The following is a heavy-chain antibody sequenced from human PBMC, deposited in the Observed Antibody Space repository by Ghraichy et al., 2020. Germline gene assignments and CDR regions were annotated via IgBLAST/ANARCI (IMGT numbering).Heavy chain of an antibody. Sequence: GGSLRLSCAASGFTFSSYGMHWVRQAPGKGLEWVAVISYDGSNKYYADSVKGRFTISRDNSKNTLYLQMNSLRAEDTAVYYCAKDFDYYDRAGMDVWGQGTTVTVSS. D-gene: IGHD3-22*01. V-gene: IGHV3-30*18. J-gene: IGHJ6*02. CDR1: GFTFSSYG. CDR2: ISYDGSNK. CDR3: AKDFDYYDRAGMDV.